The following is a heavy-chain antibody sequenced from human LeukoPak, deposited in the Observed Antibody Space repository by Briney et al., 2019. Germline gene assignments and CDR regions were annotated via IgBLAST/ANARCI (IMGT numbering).Heavy chain of an antibody. CDR1: GGSISSSTYS. CDR3: ARQRYCSGGSCYVFWFDP. V-gene: IGHV4-30-4*07. J-gene: IGHJ5*02. D-gene: IGHD2-15*01. Sequence: SETLSLTCAVSGGSISSSTYSRSWIRQPPGKGLEWIGYIYYSGTTYYNPSLKSRVTISVDTSKNQFSLKLSSVTAADTAVYYCARQRYCSGGSCYVFWFDPWGQGTLVTVSS. CDR2: IYYSGTT.